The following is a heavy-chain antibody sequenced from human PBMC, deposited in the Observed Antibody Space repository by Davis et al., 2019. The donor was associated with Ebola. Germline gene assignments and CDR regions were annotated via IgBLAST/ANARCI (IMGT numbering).Heavy chain of an antibody. CDR2: ISPTGLTI. J-gene: IGHJ4*02. V-gene: IGHV3-11*01. CDR3: ARDESTLLVATEPLDF. Sequence: PGGSLRPSCQPSGSTSSDYYMSWIRQAPGKGLEWLSYISPTGLTISYADSVKGRFTISRDNAKNSVYLQMDSLRAEDTAVYYCARDESTLLVATEPLDFWGQGTLVTVS. CDR1: GSTSSDYY. D-gene: IGHD5-12*01.